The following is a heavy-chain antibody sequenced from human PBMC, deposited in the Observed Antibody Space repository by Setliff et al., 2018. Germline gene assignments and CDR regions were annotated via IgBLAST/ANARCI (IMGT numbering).Heavy chain of an antibody. D-gene: IGHD3-10*01. J-gene: IGHJ5*02. CDR1: GFTFSSYA. V-gene: IGHV3-23*01. Sequence: GSLRLSCAASGFTFSSYAMSWVRQAPGKGLEWVSGVGASGVATSYADSVKGRFTISRDNSKNTLYLQMNSLRAEDTAVYYCAKDPSGSGSYYLGVNWFDPWGQGTLVTVSS. CDR2: VGASGVAT. CDR3: AKDPSGSGSYYLGVNWFDP.